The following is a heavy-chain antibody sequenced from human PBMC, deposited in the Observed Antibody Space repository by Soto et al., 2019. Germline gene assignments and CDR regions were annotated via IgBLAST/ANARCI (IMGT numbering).Heavy chain of an antibody. CDR1: GFMFSAYW. J-gene: IGHJ5*01. CDR3: VREDWHRVDS. CDR2: IRGGASDK. D-gene: IGHD2-21*01. V-gene: IGHV3-7*01. Sequence: EVQLVESGGRLVQPGGSLRLSCAASGFMFSAYWMSWVRQNPGTGLEWVATIRGGASDKFSVDSVKGRFTISRDDSKNTLYLQMDCLRDEDTAVYSCVREDWHRVDSWGHGTLVTVSS.